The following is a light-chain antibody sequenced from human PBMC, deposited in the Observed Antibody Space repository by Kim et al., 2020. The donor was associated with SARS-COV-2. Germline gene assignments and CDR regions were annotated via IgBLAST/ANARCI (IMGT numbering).Light chain of an antibody. J-gene: IGLJ1*01. CDR3: NSYTSSTTLFV. V-gene: IGLV2-14*03. CDR2: DVS. Sequence: QSITIACTGTSSDVGGYNYVSWYQQHPGKAPKLIIYDVSSRPSGIPDRFSGSKSGNTASLTISGLQVEDEADYYCNSYTSSTTLFVFGTGTKVTVL. CDR1: SSDVGGYNY.